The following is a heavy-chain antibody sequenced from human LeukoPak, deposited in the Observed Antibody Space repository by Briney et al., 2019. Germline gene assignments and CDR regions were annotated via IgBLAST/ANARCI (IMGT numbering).Heavy chain of an antibody. V-gene: IGHV4-4*07. CDR1: GGSISNYY. CDR2: IYTSGST. Sequence: SETLSLTCTVSGGSISNYYWSWIRQPPGKGLEWIGRIYTSGSTNYNTSLERRATTSVDTTKNHFSLMLSSTTAADTAVDYFARVSLYCSSTSCYGGAYFDYWGQGTLGTVSP. J-gene: IGHJ4*02. CDR3: ARVSLYCSSTSCYGGAYFDY. D-gene: IGHD2-2*01.